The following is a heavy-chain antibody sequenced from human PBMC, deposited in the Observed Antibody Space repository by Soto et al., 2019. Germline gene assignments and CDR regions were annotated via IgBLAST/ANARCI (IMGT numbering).Heavy chain of an antibody. CDR3: ASLLGDGYKPFDY. CDR1: GGSFSGYY. CDR2: INHSGST. Sequence: QVQLQQWGAGLLKPSETLSLTCAVYGGSFSGYYWSWTRQPPGKGLEWIGEINHSGSTNYNPSLKSRVTISVDTSKNQFSLKLSSVTAADTAVYYCASLLGDGYKPFDYWGQGTLVTVSS. J-gene: IGHJ4*02. D-gene: IGHD5-12*01. V-gene: IGHV4-34*01.